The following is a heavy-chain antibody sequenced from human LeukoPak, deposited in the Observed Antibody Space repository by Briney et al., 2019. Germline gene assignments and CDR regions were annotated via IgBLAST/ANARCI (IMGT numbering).Heavy chain of an antibody. Sequence: SETLSLTCTVSGGSISSYYWSWIRQPPGKGLEWIGYIYYSGSTYYNPSLKSRVTISIDTSKNQFSLRLSSVTAADTAVYYCARVHSWNDFDYWGQGTLVTVSS. CDR3: ARVHSWNDFDY. CDR2: IYYSGST. V-gene: IGHV4-59*01. CDR1: GGSISSYY. J-gene: IGHJ4*02. D-gene: IGHD1-1*01.